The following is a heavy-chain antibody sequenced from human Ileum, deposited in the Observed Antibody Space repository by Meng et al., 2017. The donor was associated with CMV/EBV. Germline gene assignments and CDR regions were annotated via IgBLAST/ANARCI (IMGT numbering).Heavy chain of an antibody. V-gene: IGHV3-48*04. Sequence: GGSLKISCAASGFTFSNFHMNWVRQAPGKGLEWVAYISGGGLPKYYADSMKGRITISRDNAKNSLYLQIDNVGVDDTAVYYCAKGKSYFFEYWGPGALVTVSS. CDR3: AKGKSYFFEY. CDR2: ISGGGLPK. D-gene: IGHD3-10*01. CDR1: GFTFSNFH. J-gene: IGHJ4*02.